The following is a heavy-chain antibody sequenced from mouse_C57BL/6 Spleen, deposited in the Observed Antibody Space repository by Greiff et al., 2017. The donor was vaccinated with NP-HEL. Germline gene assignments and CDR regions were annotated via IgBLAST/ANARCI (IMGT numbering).Heavy chain of an antibody. V-gene: IGHV1-19*01. CDR3: ARLGFDY. CDR2: INPYNGGT. D-gene: IGHD4-1*01. CDR1: GYTFTDYY. J-gene: IGHJ2*01. Sequence: EVQGVESGPVLVKPGASVKMSCKASGYTFTDYYMNWVKQSHGKSLEWIGVINPYNGGTSYNQKFKGKATLTVDKSSSTAYMELNSLTSEDSAVYYCARLGFDYWGQGTTLTVSS.